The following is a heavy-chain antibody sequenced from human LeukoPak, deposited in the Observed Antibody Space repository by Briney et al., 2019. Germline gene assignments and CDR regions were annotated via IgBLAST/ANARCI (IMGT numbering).Heavy chain of an antibody. J-gene: IGHJ3*02. D-gene: IGHD3-22*01. CDR3: ARQGYDSSGYYHLRAFDI. V-gene: IGHV5-51*01. CDR1: GYSFTSYW. CDR2: IYPGDSDT. Sequence: GESLKISCKGSGYSFTSYWIGWVRQMPGKGLEWMGIIYPGDSDTRYSPSFQGQVTIPADKSISTAYLQWSSLKASDTAMYYCARQGYDSSGYYHLRAFDIWGQGTMVTVSS.